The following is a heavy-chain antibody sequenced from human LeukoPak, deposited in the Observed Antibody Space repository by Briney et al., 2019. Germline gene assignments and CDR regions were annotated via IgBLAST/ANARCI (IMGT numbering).Heavy chain of an antibody. CDR1: GYTFTGYY. D-gene: IGHD2-2*01. Sequence: ASVKVSCKASGYTFTGYYMHWVRQAPGQGLEWMGWINPNSGGTNYAQKFQGRVTMTRDTSISTAYMELSKLRSDDTAVYYCAATLYCSSTSCYLSFDYWGQGTLVTVSS. CDR3: AATLYCSSTSCYLSFDY. CDR2: INPNSGGT. J-gene: IGHJ4*02. V-gene: IGHV1-2*02.